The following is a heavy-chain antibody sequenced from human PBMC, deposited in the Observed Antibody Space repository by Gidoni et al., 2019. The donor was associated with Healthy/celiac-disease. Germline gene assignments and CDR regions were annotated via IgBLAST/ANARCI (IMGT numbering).Heavy chain of an antibody. CDR3: ARDKPYGDPLYYYYYMDV. V-gene: IGHV3-7*01. CDR1: GSTFSSYW. Sequence: EVQLVESGGGLVQPGGSLRLSWAASGSTFSSYWMSGVRQAPGQGLEWVANIKQGGSEKYYVDSVKGRFTISRDNAKNSLYLQMNSLRAEDTAVYYCARDKPYGDPLYYYYYMDVWGKGTTVTVSS. CDR2: IKQGGSEK. D-gene: IGHD4-17*01. J-gene: IGHJ6*03.